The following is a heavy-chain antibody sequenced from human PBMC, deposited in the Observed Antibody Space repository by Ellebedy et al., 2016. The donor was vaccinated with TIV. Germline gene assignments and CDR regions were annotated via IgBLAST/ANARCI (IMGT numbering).Heavy chain of an antibody. CDR3: ARGRRYYDSSGYYLDS. J-gene: IGHJ5*01. CDR1: GGSFSGYY. Sequence: SETLSLXXAVYGGSFSGYYWTWIRQPPGKGLEWIGEISHSGNTNYDPPLKSRVAISVDTSKNQFSLKLSSMIAADTAVYYCARGRRYYDSSGYYLDSWGQGTLVTVSS. D-gene: IGHD3-22*01. CDR2: ISHSGNT. V-gene: IGHV4-34*01.